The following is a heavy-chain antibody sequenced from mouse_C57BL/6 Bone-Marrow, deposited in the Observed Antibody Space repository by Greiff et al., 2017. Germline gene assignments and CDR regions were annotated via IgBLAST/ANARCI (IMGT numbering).Heavy chain of an antibody. J-gene: IGHJ4*01. D-gene: IGHD2-3*01. CDR3: ASRGYDGYYQYAMDY. Sequence: VQLQQSGPELVKPGASVKISCKASGYTFTDYYMNWVKQSHGKSLEWIGDINPNNGGTSYNQKFKGKATLTVDKCSSTAYMELRSLTSEDSAVYYCASRGYDGYYQYAMDYWGQGTSVTVSS. CDR2: INPNNGGT. CDR1: GYTFTDYY. V-gene: IGHV1-26*01.